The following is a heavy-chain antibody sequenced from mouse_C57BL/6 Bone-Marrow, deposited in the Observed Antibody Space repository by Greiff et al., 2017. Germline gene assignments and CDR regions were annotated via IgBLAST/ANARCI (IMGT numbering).Heavy chain of an antibody. D-gene: IGHD2-4*01. J-gene: IGHJ3*01. V-gene: IGHV1-5*01. Sequence: EVKLMESGTVLARPGASVKMSCKTSGYTFTSYWMHWVKQRPGQGLEWIGAIYPGNSDTSYNQKFKGKATLTADKSSSTAYMELRSLTSEDSAVYYCARCDYDWFAYWGQGTLVTVSA. CDR2: IYPGNSDT. CDR3: ARCDYDWFAY. CDR1: GYTFTSYW.